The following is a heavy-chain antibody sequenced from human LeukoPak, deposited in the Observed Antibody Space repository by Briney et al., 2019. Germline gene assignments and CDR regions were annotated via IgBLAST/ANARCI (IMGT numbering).Heavy chain of an antibody. CDR3: ARDLDQWLVRPYYYYYMDV. CDR2: INPNSGGT. CDR1: GYTFTGYY. Sequence: ASVKVSCKASGYTFTGYYMHWVRQAPGQGLEWMGWINPNSGGTNYAQKFQGRVTMTRDTSISTAYMELSRLRSDDTAVYYCARDLDQWLVRPYYYYYMDVWGKGTTVTASS. V-gene: IGHV1-2*02. J-gene: IGHJ6*03. D-gene: IGHD6-19*01.